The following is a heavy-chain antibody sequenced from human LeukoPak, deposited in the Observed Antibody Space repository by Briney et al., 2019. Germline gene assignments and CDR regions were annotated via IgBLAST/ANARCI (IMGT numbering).Heavy chain of an antibody. CDR2: MNPNSGNT. V-gene: IGHV1-8*01. CDR1: GYTFTSYD. D-gene: IGHD2-15*01. Sequence: ASVKVFRKASGYTFTSYDIHWVRQATGQGLEWMGWMNPNSGNTGYAQKFQGRVTMTRNTSISTAYMELSSLRSEDTAVYYCARGRGLGDIVVVVADPYWYFDLWGRGTLVTVSS. J-gene: IGHJ2*01. CDR3: ARGRGLGDIVVVVADPYWYFDL.